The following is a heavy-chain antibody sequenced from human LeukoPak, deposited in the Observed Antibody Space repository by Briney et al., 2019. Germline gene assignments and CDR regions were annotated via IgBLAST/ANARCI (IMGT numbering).Heavy chain of an antibody. Sequence: KPSETLSLTCAVYGGSFSGYYWSWIRQPPGKGLEWIGSIYYSGSTYYNPSLESRVTISVDTSKNQFSLKLSSVTAADTAVYYCASIKYYYGSGNHDYWGQGTLVTVSS. J-gene: IGHJ4*02. CDR1: GGSFSGYY. D-gene: IGHD3-10*01. CDR2: IYYSGST. V-gene: IGHV4-34*01. CDR3: ASIKYYYGSGNHDY.